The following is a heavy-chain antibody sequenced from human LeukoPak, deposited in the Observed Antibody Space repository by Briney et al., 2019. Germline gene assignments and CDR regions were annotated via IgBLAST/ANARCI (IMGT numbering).Heavy chain of an antibody. J-gene: IGHJ3*02. CDR1: GFTFSSYG. Sequence: GGSLRLSCAASGFTFSSYGMHWVRQAPGKGLEWVAVISYDGSNKYYADSVKGRFTISRDNSKNTLYLQMNSLRAEDTAVYYCARGDTAMVSWYAFDIWGQGTMVTVSS. V-gene: IGHV3-30*03. CDR3: ARGDTAMVSWYAFDI. CDR2: ISYDGSNK. D-gene: IGHD5-18*01.